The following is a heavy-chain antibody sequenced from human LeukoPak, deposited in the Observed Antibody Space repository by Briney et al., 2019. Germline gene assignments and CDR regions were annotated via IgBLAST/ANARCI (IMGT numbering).Heavy chain of an antibody. Sequence: GGSLRLSCAASGFTFYDYAMHWVRHAPGKGLEWVSGISWNSGSIGYADSVKGRFTISRDNAKNSLYLQMNSLRAEDTALYYCAKDMSLSYYDSSGYPSYYFDYWGQGTLVTVSS. V-gene: IGHV3-9*01. CDR3: AKDMSLSYYDSSGYPSYYFDY. J-gene: IGHJ4*02. CDR1: GFTFYDYA. D-gene: IGHD3-22*01. CDR2: ISWNSGSI.